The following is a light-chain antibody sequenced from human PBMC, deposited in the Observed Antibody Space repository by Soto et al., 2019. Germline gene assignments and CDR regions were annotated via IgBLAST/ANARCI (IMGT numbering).Light chain of an antibody. Sequence: VLTQSPGALSLKKGERATLSCSASQSVSSSYLAWYQQKPGQAPRLLIYGASSRATGIPDRFSCSGSGTDFTLTIDSLESEDFAVYFCQQYGDFPWAFRHGTRV. CDR3: QQYGDFPWA. CDR2: GAS. V-gene: IGKV3-20*01. J-gene: IGKJ1*01. CDR1: QSVSSSY.